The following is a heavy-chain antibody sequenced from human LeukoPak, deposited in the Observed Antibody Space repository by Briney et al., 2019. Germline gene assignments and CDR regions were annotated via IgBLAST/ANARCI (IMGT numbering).Heavy chain of an antibody. D-gene: IGHD2-2*01. J-gene: IGHJ5*02. CDR2: INHSGST. Sequence: SETLSLTCAVYGGSFSGYYWSWIRQPPGKGLEWIGEINHSGSTNYNPSLKSRVTISVDTSKNQFSLKLSSVTAADTAVYYCARHLPIVVVPAAMRGAYNWFDPWGQGTLVTVSS. CDR1: GGSFSGYY. V-gene: IGHV4-34*01. CDR3: ARHLPIVVVPAAMRGAYNWFDP.